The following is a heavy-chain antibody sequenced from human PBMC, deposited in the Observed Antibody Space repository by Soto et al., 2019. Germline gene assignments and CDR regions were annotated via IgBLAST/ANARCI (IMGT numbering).Heavy chain of an antibody. Sequence: QVQLVQSGAEVKKPGSSVKVSCKASGGTFSSYAISWVRQAPGQGLEWVGGIIPIFGTANYAQKFQGRVTIPAGESTSTAYMELSSLRSEDADVYYCARPRTPHHSNSHFDYWGQGTLVTVSS. J-gene: IGHJ4*02. CDR1: GGTFSSYA. CDR2: IIPIFGTA. D-gene: IGHD1-1*01. V-gene: IGHV1-69*01. CDR3: ARPRTPHHSNSHFDY.